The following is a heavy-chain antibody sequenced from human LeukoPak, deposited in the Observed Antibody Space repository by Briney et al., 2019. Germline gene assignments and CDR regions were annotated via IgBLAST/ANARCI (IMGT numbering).Heavy chain of an antibody. CDR2: ISGSGYTT. D-gene: IGHD1-26*01. CDR3: ARVTSYGGGYYEGH. CDR1: GFTFSSYA. Sequence: GGSLRLSCAASGFTFSSYAMNWVRQAPGRGLEWISSISGSGYTTHYADSVQGRFTISRDNSNNTLYLQMNSLRAEDTALYYCARVTSYGGGYYEGHWGQGTLVTVSS. V-gene: IGHV3-23*01. J-gene: IGHJ4*02.